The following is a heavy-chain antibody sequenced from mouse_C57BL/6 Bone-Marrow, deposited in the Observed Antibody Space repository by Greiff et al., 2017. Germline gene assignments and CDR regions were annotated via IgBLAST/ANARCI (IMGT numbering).Heavy chain of an antibody. CDR2: IWTGGGT. V-gene: IGHV2-9-1*01. Sequence: VHLVESGPGLVAPSQSLSITCTVSGFSLTSYAISWVRQPPGKGLEWLGVIWTGGGTNYNSALKSRLSISKYNSKGQVFLKMTSLQTDDTASDYCARDSGYPFAYWGQGTLVTVSA. CDR1: GFSLTSYA. J-gene: IGHJ3*01. D-gene: IGHD3-2*01. CDR3: ARDSGYPFAY.